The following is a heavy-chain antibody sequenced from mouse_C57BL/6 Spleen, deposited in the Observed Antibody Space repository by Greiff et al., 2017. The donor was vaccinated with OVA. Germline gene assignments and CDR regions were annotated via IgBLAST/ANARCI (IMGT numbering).Heavy chain of an antibody. CDR1: GFTFSDSY. CDR3: ARHQDGYSGAIGG. CDR2: ISNGGGSN. Sequence: EVQRVESGGGLVQPGGSLTLSCAASGFTFSDSYMYWVRQTPEKRLEWVAYISNGGGSNYYPYTVKGRFTISRDNAKNTLYLQMSRLKSEDTAMYYCARHQDGYSGAIGGWGEGASVTDSS. J-gene: IGHJ4*01. V-gene: IGHV5-12*01. D-gene: IGHD2-3*01.